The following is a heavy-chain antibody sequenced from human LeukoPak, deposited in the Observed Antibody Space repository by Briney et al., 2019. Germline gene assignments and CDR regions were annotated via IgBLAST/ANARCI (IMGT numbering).Heavy chain of an antibody. CDR1: GGTFSSYA. D-gene: IGHD3-10*01. CDR2: IIPIFGTA. V-gene: IGHV1-69*13. J-gene: IGHJ4*02. CDR3: ARVKYYYGSGNPALFDY. Sequence: SVKVSCKASGGTFSSYAISWVRQAPGQGLEWMGGIIPIFGTANCTQKFQGRVTITADESTSTAYMELSSLRSEDTAVYYCARVKYYYGSGNPALFDYWGQGTLVTVSS.